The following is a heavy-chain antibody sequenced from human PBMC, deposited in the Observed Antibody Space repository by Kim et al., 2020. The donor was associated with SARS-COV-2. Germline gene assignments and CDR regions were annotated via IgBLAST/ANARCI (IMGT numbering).Heavy chain of an antibody. D-gene: IGHD3-9*01. J-gene: IGHJ5*02. CDR1: GGSISSGGYY. CDR2: IYYSGST. V-gene: IGHV4-31*03. CDR3: AREATTNYDILTGYSGGWFDP. Sequence: SETLSLTCTVSGGSISSGGYYWSWIRQHPGKGLEWIGYIYYSGSTYYNPSLKSRVTISVDTSKNQFSLKLSSVTAADTAVYYCAREATTNYDILTGYSGGWFDPWGQGTLVTVSS.